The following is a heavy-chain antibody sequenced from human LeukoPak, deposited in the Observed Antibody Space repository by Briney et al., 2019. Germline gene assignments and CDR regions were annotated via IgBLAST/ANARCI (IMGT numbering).Heavy chain of an antibody. Sequence: SETLSLTCTVSGGSISSYYWSWIRQPAGKGLEWIGRIYTSGSTNYNPSLKSRVTMSVDTSKNQFSLKLSSVTAADTAVYYCARSTMYNSGIYYYYMDVWGKGTTVTVSS. CDR3: ARSTMYNSGIYYYYMDV. V-gene: IGHV4-4*07. J-gene: IGHJ6*03. CDR1: GGSISSYY. D-gene: IGHD1-20*01. CDR2: IYTSGST.